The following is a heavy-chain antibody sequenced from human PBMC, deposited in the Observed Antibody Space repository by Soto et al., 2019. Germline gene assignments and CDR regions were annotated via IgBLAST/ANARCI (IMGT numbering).Heavy chain of an antibody. V-gene: IGHV3-30*18. CDR2: ISYDGSNK. CDR1: GFTFSSYG. D-gene: IGHD4-17*01. Sequence: GGSLRLSCAASGFTFSSYGMHWVRQAPGKGLEWVAVISYDGSNKYYADSVKGRFTISRDNSKNTLYLQMNSLRAEDTAVYYCAKTNTPVTTFFAFDIWGQGTMVTVSS. CDR3: AKTNTPVTTFFAFDI. J-gene: IGHJ3*02.